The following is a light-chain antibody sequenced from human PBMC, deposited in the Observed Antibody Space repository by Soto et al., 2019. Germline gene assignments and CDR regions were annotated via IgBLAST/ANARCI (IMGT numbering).Light chain of an antibody. CDR3: QQYNNWPPIT. CDR1: QSVASN. Sequence: EIVMTQSPATLSVSPGETATLSCMASQSVASNLAWYQQNPGQPPRLIXYGVSTRATGVPARFSGSGSGTELTLTISSLQSEDFAVYYCQQYNNWPPITFGQGTRLEIK. V-gene: IGKV3-15*01. CDR2: GVS. J-gene: IGKJ5*01.